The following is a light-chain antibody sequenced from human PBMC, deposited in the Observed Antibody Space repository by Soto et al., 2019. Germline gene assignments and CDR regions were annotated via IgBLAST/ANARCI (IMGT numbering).Light chain of an antibody. V-gene: IGLV1-40*01. CDR3: QSYDSSLSGSGV. Sequence: QSVLTQPPSVSGAPGQRVTISCTGSSSNIWAGYHVHWYQQLPGTAPKLLIYGSTNRPSGVPDRFSGSNSGTSASLAISGLRAEDEADYYCQSYDSSLSGSGVFGGGTKVTVL. CDR1: SSNIWAGYH. CDR2: GST. J-gene: IGLJ3*02.